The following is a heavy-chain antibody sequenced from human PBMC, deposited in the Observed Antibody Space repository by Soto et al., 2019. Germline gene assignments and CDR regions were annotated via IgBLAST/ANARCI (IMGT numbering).Heavy chain of an antibody. V-gene: IGHV3-23*01. CDR1: GFTFSSYG. CDR3: AKGGYTFAYE. J-gene: IGHJ4*02. CDR2: ISPSASDT. Sequence: PGGSLRLSCAASGFTFSSYGMHWVRQPPGKGLDWVSVISPSASDTLCADSVKGRFTISRYISQNTLFLQMTSLRADDTAVYYCAKGGYTFAYEWGQGALVTVSS. D-gene: IGHD5-18*01.